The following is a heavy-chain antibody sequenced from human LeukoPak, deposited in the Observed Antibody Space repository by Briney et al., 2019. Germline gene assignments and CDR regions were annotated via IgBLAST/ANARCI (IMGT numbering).Heavy chain of an antibody. D-gene: IGHD5-12*01. CDR2: VDPSDSYT. Sequence: GESLKISCKGSGYSFTSYWISWVRQMPGKGLEWMGRVDPSDSYTNYSPSFQGHVTISADKSISTAYLQWSSLKASDTAMYYCARQGSLSGYDFPWFDPWGQGTLVTVSS. V-gene: IGHV5-10-1*01. CDR1: GYSFTSYW. J-gene: IGHJ5*02. CDR3: ARQGSLSGYDFPWFDP.